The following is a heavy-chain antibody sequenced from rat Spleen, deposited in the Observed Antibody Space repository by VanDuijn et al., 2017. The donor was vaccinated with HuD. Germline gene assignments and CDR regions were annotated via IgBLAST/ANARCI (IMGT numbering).Heavy chain of an antibody. V-gene: IGHV3-1*01. J-gene: IGHJ2*01. Sequence: EVQLQESGPGLVKPSQSLSLTCSVTGYSITSNYWGWIRKFPGNKMEWMGYISYSGSTSYNPTLKSRISITRDTSKNHFFLQLNSVTTEDTATYYCARAPYGYFDYWGQGVEVTVSS. CDR1: GYSITSNY. CDR3: ARAPYGYFDY. CDR2: ISYSGST. D-gene: IGHD1-3*01.